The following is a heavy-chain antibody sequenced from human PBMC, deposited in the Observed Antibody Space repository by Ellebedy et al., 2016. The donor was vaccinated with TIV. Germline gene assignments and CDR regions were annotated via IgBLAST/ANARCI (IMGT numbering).Heavy chain of an antibody. V-gene: IGHV1-18*04. CDR1: GYTFTSYG. CDR2: ISAYNGNT. CDR3: AREPNYYDSSGYYYVRLDY. D-gene: IGHD3-22*01. J-gene: IGHJ4*02. Sequence: AASVKVSCKASGYTFTSYGISWVRQAPGQGLEWMGWISAYNGNTNYAQKLQGRVTMTTDTSTSTAYMELRSLRSDATAVYYCAREPNYYDSSGYYYVRLDYWGQGTLVTVSS.